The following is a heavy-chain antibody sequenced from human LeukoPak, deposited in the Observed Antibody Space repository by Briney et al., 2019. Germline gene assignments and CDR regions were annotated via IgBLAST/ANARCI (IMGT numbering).Heavy chain of an antibody. Sequence: SETLSLTCAVYGGSFSGYYWSWIRQPPGKGLEWIGEINHSGSTNYNPSLKSRVTISVDTSQNQFSLKLSSVTAADTAVYYCARDPYGRIGGIDYWGQGTLVTVSS. CDR3: ARDPYGRIGGIDY. CDR2: INHSGST. V-gene: IGHV4-34*01. D-gene: IGHD4-17*01. CDR1: GGSFSGYY. J-gene: IGHJ4*02.